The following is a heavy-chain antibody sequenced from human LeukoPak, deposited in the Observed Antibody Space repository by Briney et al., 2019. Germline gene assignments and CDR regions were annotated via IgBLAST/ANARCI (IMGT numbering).Heavy chain of an antibody. V-gene: IGHV3-66*01. CDR3: AREPDSSGLLDY. D-gene: IGHD3-22*01. CDR1: GFTASGNT. Sequence: GGPLRLSCAASGFTASGNTMSWVRKAPGKGLEWVSVIYSGGSTYYADSVKGRFTISRDNSKNTLYLQMNSLRAEDTAVYYCAREPDSSGLLDYWGQGTLVTVSS. J-gene: IGHJ4*02. CDR2: IYSGGST.